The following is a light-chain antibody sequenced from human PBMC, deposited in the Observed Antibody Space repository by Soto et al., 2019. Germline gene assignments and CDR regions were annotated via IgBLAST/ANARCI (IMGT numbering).Light chain of an antibody. Sequence: EIVLTQSPGTLSLSPGERATLSCRASQSVTSTYLAWYQQKPGQAPRLLIYGVSSRATDIPDRFSGSGSGTDFTLTISSLEPEDFAVYYCQQYGSLSWTFGQGTKVDIK. CDR2: GVS. V-gene: IGKV3-20*01. CDR3: QQYGSLSWT. CDR1: QSVTSTY. J-gene: IGKJ1*01.